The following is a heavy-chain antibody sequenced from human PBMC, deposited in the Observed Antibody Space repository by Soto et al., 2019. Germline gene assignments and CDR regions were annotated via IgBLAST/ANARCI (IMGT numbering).Heavy chain of an antibody. D-gene: IGHD6-6*01. CDR1: GGSFSGYY. V-gene: IGHV4-34*01. CDR2: INHSGST. J-gene: IGHJ6*03. CDR3: ASKDSSSSVNYYYFMDV. Sequence: SETLSLTCAVYGGSFSGYYWSWIRQPPGKGLEWIGEINHSGSTNYNPSLKSRVTISVDTSKNQFSLKLSSVTAADTAVYYCASKDSSSSVNYYYFMDVWGKRTTVTVSS.